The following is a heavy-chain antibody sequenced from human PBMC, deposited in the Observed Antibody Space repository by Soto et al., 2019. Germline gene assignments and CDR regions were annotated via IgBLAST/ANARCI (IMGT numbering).Heavy chain of an antibody. CDR1: GGSISSGDYY. CDR2: IYYSGST. CDR3: ASRDCGGDCYSPDYFDY. Sequence: QVQLQESGPGLVKPSQTLSLTCTVSGGSISSGDYYWSWIRQPPGKGLEWIGYIYYSGSTYYNPSLKSRVTISVATSKNQFSLKLSSVTAADTAVYYCASRDCGGDCYSPDYFDYWGQGTLVTVSS. V-gene: IGHV4-30-4*01. D-gene: IGHD2-21*02. J-gene: IGHJ4*02.